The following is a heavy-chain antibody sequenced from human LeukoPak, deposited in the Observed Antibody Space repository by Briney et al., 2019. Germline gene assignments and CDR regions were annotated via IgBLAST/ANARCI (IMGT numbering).Heavy chain of an antibody. CDR2: IKTDGSST. J-gene: IGHJ4*02. D-gene: IGHD6-19*01. Sequence: GGSLRLSCSASGFTFSKYWMHWVRQAPGKGLVWVSRIKTDGSSTSYADSVKGRFTISRDNAKNTLYLQMNTMSAEDTSVYFCARGGTSGCLDYWGQGTLVTVSS. CDR3: ARGGTSGCLDY. CDR1: GFTFSKYW. V-gene: IGHV3-74*01.